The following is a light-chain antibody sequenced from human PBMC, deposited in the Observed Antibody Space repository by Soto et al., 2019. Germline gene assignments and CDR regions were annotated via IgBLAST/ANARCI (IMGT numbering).Light chain of an antibody. CDR3: QQLNGYQLA. CDR2: SAS. V-gene: IGKV1-9*01. CDR1: QGMSTY. J-gene: IGKJ4*01. Sequence: DIQLTQSPSFLSASVGDTVTITCRASQGMSTYLAWYQHKPGKVPKLLIRSASTLQSGVPPRFSGGGSGTEFTLTISTLQPDDSGIYYCQQLNGYQLAFGGGTNVEIK.